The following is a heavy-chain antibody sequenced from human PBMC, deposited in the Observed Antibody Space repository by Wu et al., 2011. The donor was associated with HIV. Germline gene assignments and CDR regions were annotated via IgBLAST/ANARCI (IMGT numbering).Heavy chain of an antibody. V-gene: IGHV1-69*15. Sequence: QVQLVQSGAEVKKPGSSVKVSCKASGGSFRNSAISWVRQTPGQGLEWMGRIIPIFGTTNYTQKFHGRVTITADDSASTAYMELSSLRSEDTAVYYCAREGCGGDCYGDNDWYFDLWGRGTLVTVSS. J-gene: IGHJ2*01. CDR1: GGSFRNSA. CDR2: IIPIFGTT. CDR3: AREGCGGDCYGDNDWYFDL. D-gene: IGHD2-21*02.